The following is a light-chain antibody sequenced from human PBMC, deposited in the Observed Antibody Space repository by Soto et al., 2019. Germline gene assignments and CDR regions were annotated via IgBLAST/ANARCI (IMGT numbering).Light chain of an antibody. CDR3: CSSAGTYTSV. J-gene: IGLJ3*02. CDR1: SSDVGGYNY. V-gene: IGLV2-11*01. CDR2: DVS. Sequence: QSVLTQPRSVSGSPGQSVTISCTGTSSDVGGYNYVSRYQQHPGKAPKLMISDVSKRPSGVPDRFSGSKSGNTASLTISGLQAEDEADYYCCSSAGTYTSVFGGGTKLTVL.